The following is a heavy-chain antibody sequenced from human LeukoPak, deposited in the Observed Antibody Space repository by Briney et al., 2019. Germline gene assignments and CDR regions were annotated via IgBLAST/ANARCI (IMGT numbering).Heavy chain of an antibody. CDR3: ARRVAATSFRDY. V-gene: IGHV4-38-2*02. CDR2: TYHSGST. CDR1: GYSISSGYY. D-gene: IGHD6-19*01. J-gene: IGHJ4*02. Sequence: SETLSLTCTVSGYSISSGYYWGWIRQPPGKGLEWIGNTYHSGSTYYDPSLKSRVTISLDTSKNQFSLKLSSVTAADTAVYYCARRVAATSFRDYWGQGTLVTVSS.